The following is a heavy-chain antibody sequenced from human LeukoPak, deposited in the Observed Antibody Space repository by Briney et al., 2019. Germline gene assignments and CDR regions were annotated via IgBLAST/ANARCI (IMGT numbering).Heavy chain of an antibody. CDR2: ISGSGGST. Sequence: GGSLRLSCAASGFTFSSYAMSWVRQAPGKGLEWVSAISGSGGSTYYADSVKGRFTISRDNSKNTLYLQMNSLRAEDTAVYYCAKGQSSGWYEGYFDYWGQGTLVTVSS. J-gene: IGHJ4*02. CDR1: GFTFSSYA. CDR3: AKGQSSGWYEGYFDY. V-gene: IGHV3-23*01. D-gene: IGHD6-19*01.